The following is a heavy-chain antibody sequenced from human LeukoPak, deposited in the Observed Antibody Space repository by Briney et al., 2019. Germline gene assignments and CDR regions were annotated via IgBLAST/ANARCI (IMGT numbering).Heavy chain of an antibody. CDR2: ISGTTSGT. J-gene: IGHJ4*02. CDR3: ARENIAVAALDY. CDR1: GFTFSTCA. Sequence: GGSLRLSCAASGFTFSTCAMSWVRQAPGKGLEWVSGISGTTSGTYYADSVKGRFTISRDNSKNTLYLQMNSLRAEDTAVYYCARENIAVAALDYWGQGTLVTVSS. D-gene: IGHD6-19*01. V-gene: IGHV3-23*01.